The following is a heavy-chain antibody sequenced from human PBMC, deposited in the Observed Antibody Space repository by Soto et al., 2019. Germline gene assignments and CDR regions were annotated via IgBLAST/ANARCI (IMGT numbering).Heavy chain of an antibody. CDR2: INSDGSST. CDR3: VRGGSSARGDY. Sequence: EVQLVESGGGLVQPGGSLRLSCAASGFTFSSYWMHWVRQAPGKGLVWVSHINSDGSSTSYADSVKGRFTISRDNAKSPLYLQMNSLRAADTAVYYCVRGGSSARGDYWGQGTLVTVSS. D-gene: IGHD6-6*01. V-gene: IGHV3-74*01. CDR1: GFTFSSYW. J-gene: IGHJ4*02.